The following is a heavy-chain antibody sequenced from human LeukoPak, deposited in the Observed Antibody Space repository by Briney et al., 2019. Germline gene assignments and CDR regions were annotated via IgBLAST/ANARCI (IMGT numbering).Heavy chain of an antibody. CDR2: IYWDDDR. CDR3: AHRKNYYDSSVFDN. CDR1: GFSLNTRGVG. J-gene: IGHJ4*02. V-gene: IGHV2-5*02. D-gene: IGHD3-22*01. Sequence: SGPTLVNPTQPLTLTCTFSGFSLNTRGVGVGWIRQPPVRALEWLALIYWDDDRRYSPSLKSRLTITKDTSKNQVVLTMTNMDPVDTATYFCAHRKNYYDSSVFDNWGQGTLVTVSS.